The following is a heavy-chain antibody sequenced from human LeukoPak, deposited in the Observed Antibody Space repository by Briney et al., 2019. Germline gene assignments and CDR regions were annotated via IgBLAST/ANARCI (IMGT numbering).Heavy chain of an antibody. Sequence: GGSLRLSCAASGFSVSSNYMNWVRRAPGKGLEWVSAIYTGGTTYYADSVKGRFTISRDNSKNTLYLQMNSLRAEDTAVYYCARDKLGSGYSSDFDYWGQGTLVTVSS. D-gene: IGHD6-19*01. CDR2: IYTGGTT. CDR1: GFSVSSNY. V-gene: IGHV3-66*02. CDR3: ARDKLGSGYSSDFDY. J-gene: IGHJ4*02.